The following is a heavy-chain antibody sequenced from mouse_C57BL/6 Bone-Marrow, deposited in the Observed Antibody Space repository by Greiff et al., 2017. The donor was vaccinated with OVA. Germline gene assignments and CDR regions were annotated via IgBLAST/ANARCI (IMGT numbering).Heavy chain of an antibody. J-gene: IGHJ2*01. CDR1: GYTFTSYW. D-gene: IGHD2-4*01. Sequence: QVQLQQPGAELVKPGASVKLSCKASGYTFTSYWMHWVKQRPGRGLEWIGRIDPNRGGTKYNEKFKSKATLTVDKPSSTAYMQLSSLTSEDSAVYYCARSMITHFDYWGQGTTLTVSS. V-gene: IGHV1-72*01. CDR3: ARSMITHFDY. CDR2: IDPNRGGT.